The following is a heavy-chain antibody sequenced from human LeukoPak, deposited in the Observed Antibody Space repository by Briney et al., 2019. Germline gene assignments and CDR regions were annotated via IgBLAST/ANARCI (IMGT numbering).Heavy chain of an antibody. Sequence: PGGSLRLSCAASGFTFSDYYMSWIRQAPGKGLEWVSYISSSSSYTNYADSVKGRFTISRDNAKNSLYLQMNSLRAEHTAVYYCARGEYCSGGSCPDAFDIWGQGTMVTVSS. D-gene: IGHD2-15*01. CDR2: ISSSSSYT. J-gene: IGHJ3*02. CDR1: GFTFSDYY. CDR3: ARGEYCSGGSCPDAFDI. V-gene: IGHV3-11*06.